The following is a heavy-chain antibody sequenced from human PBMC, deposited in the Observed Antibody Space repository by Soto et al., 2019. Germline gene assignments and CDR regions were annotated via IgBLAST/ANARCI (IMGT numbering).Heavy chain of an antibody. D-gene: IGHD6-19*01. J-gene: IGHJ5*02. V-gene: IGHV4-34*01. CDR3: APLRPPRQYSSGWYSFGA. Sequence: SETLSLTCAVYGGSFSGYYWSWIRQPPGKGLEWIGEINHSGSTNYNPSLKSRVTISVDTSKNQFSLKLSSVTAADTAVYYCAPLRPPRQYSSGWYSFGAWGQGTLVTVSS. CDR2: INHSGST. CDR1: GGSFSGYY.